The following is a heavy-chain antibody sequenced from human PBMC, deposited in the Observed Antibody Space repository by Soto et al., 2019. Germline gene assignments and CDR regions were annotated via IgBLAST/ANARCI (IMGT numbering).Heavy chain of an antibody. CDR3: ALGVPAAIRDNWFDP. J-gene: IGHJ5*02. CDR1: VGSVSSGSYY. V-gene: IGHV4-61*01. Sequence: PSETLSLTCTVSVGSVSSGSYYWSWIRQPPGKGLEWIGYIYYSGSANYNPSLKSRVTISVDTSKNQFSLKLSSVTAADTAVYYCALGVPAAIRDNWFDPWGQGTLVTVSS. CDR2: IYYSGSA. D-gene: IGHD2-2*02.